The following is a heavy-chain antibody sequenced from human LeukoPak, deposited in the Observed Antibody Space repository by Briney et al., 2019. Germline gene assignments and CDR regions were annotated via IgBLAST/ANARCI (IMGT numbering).Heavy chain of an antibody. V-gene: IGHV4-34*01. J-gene: IGHJ4*02. CDR2: INHSGST. Sequence: PSETLSLTCAVYGGSFSGYYWSWIRQPPGKGLEWIGEINHSGSTNYNPSLKSRVTISVDTSKNQFSLKLSSVTAADTAVYYCAREAGDYSHYFDYWGQGTLVTVSS. D-gene: IGHD4-17*01. CDR3: AREAGDYSHYFDY. CDR1: GGSFSGYY.